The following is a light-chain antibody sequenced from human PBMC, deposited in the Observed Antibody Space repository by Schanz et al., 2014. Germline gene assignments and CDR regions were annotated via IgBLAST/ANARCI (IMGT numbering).Light chain of an antibody. V-gene: IGLV8-61*01. Sequence: QTVVTQEPSFSVSPGGTVTLTCGLSSGSTSTNYYPSWYQQTPGQAPRTLMHNQNTRSSGVPDRFSGSILGSKAALTITGAQADDESDYYCVLHMGSGISLFGGGTKLTVL. J-gene: IGLJ2*01. CDR2: NQN. CDR3: VLHMGSGISL. CDR1: SGSTSTNYY.